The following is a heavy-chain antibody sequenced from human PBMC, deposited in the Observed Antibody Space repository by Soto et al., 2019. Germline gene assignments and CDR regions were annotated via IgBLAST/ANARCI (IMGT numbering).Heavy chain of an antibody. D-gene: IGHD1-26*01. CDR2: ISGSGDST. CDR3: ASRGSGSDYAF. V-gene: IGHV3-23*01. Sequence: EVQLLESGGGLVQPGGSLRLSCAASGFTFSSYAMRWVRQAPGKGLEWVSAISGSGDSTYYADSVKGRFTISRDISKKTLYLQMNSLRAEETVIYFFASRGSGSDYAFWGQGTLVSVSS. J-gene: IGHJ4*02. CDR1: GFTFSSYA.